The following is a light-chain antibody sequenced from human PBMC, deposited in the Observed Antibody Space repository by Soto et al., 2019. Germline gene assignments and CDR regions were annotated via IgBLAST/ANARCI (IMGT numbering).Light chain of an antibody. CDR2: KSS. J-gene: IGKJ1*01. Sequence: ILMSQSPSSLSASVGDRVTITCRASQDLDKWLAWYQQKTGRAPNLLIYKSSTLRQGVPSRFSGIGSGTESSLTITDLQPDDFSTYYCQQYVSYWTFGQGTVVDMK. CDR1: QDLDKW. V-gene: IGKV1-5*01. CDR3: QQYVSYWT.